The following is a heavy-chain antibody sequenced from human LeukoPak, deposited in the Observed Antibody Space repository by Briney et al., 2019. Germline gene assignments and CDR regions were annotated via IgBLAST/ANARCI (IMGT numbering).Heavy chain of an antibody. Sequence: GGSLRLSCAASGFTFSSYGMHWVRQAPGKGLEWVAVISYDGSNKYYADSVKGRFTISRDNSKNTLYLQMNSLRAEDTAVYYCAKDARPYYYDSSGYSGDWFDPWGQGTLVTVSS. J-gene: IGHJ5*02. CDR2: ISYDGSNK. D-gene: IGHD3-22*01. CDR1: GFTFSSYG. CDR3: AKDARPYYYDSSGYSGDWFDP. V-gene: IGHV3-30*18.